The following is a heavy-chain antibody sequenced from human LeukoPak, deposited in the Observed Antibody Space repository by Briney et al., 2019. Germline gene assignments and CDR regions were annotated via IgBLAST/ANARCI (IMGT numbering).Heavy chain of an antibody. CDR3: ASGYCSSTSCYPDY. J-gene: IGHJ4*02. V-gene: IGHV1-18*01. D-gene: IGHD2-2*01. CDR1: GYTFTSYG. CDR2: ISAYSGNT. Sequence: GASVKVSCKASGYTFTSYGISWVRQAPGQGLEWMGWISAYSGNTNYAQKLQGRVTMTTDTSTSTAYMELRSLRSDDTAVYYCASGYCSSTSCYPDYWGQGTLVTVSS.